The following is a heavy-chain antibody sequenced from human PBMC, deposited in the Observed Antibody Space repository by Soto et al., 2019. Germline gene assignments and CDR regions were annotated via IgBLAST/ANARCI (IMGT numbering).Heavy chain of an antibody. D-gene: IGHD2-15*01. J-gene: IGHJ1*01. CDR2: ISYDGSDK. V-gene: IGHV3-30*18. CDR1: GFTFSSYG. Sequence: QVQLVESGGGVVQPGRSLRLSCAASGFTFSSYGMHWVRQAPGKGLEWVAVISYDGSDKYYADSVKGRFTISRDNSNNTRYLQMEGLRAEDTAVYYCAKGVVVATTSFQHWGQGTLVTGSS. CDR3: AKGVVVATTSFQH.